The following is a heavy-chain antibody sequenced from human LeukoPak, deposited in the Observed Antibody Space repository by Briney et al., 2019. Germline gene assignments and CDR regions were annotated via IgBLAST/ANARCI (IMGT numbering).Heavy chain of an antibody. CDR1: GFTFHYW. Sequence: PGGSLRLSCAVSGFTFHYWMAWVRQAPGKGLEWVANIKEDGSERHCADSVRDRFTISRDIAKNSLYLQMNSLRDEDTAEYYCARDVDWAFDFWGRGTLVTVSS. CDR3: ARDVDWAFDF. J-gene: IGHJ4*02. D-gene: IGHD3-9*01. CDR2: IKEDGSER. V-gene: IGHV3-7*01.